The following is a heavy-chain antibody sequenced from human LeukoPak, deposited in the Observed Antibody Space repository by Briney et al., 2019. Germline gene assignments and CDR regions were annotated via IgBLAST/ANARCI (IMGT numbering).Heavy chain of an antibody. J-gene: IGHJ4*02. CDR3: ARHGGAYSFDY. D-gene: IGHD4-11*01. V-gene: IGHV4-59*08. CDR1: GGSISSYY. CDR2: ISYSGST. Sequence: SETLSLTCTVSGGSISSYYWSWIRQPPGKGLEWIGYISYSGSTNYNPSLKSRVTISLDTSKNQFSLKLSSVTAADTAVYYCARHGGAYSFDYWGQGTLVTVSS.